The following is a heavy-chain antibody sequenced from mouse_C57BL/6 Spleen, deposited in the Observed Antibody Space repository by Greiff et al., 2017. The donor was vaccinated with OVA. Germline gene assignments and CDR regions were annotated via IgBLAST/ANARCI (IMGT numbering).Heavy chain of an antibody. V-gene: IGHV1-39*01. CDR2: INPNYGTT. CDR3: ARGGGSNYEEAMDY. D-gene: IGHD2-5*01. J-gene: IGHJ4*01. CDR1: GYSFTDYN. Sequence: EVKLQQSGPELVKPGASVKISCKASGYSFTDYNMNWVKQSNGKSLEWIGVINPNYGTTSYNQKFKGKATLTVDQSSSTAYMQLNSLTSEDSAVYYCARGGGSNYEEAMDYWGQGTSVTVSS.